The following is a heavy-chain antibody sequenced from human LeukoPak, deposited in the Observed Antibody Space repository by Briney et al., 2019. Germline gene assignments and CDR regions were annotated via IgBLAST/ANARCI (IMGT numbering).Heavy chain of an antibody. CDR2: IIPIFGTA. V-gene: IGHV1-69*05. CDR3: ARGQSWSSYYFDY. CDR1: GGTFSSYA. J-gene: IGHJ4*02. Sequence: SVKVSCKASGGTFSSYAISWVRQAPGQGLEWMGRIIPIFGTANYAQKFQGRVTITTDESTSTAYMELSSLRSEDTAVYYCARGQSWSSYYFDYWGQGTLVTASS. D-gene: IGHD2-8*01.